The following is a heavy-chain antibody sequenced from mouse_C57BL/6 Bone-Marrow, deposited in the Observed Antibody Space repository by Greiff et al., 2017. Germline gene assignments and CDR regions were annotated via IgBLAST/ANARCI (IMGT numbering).Heavy chain of an antibody. V-gene: IGHV14-4*01. D-gene: IGHD2-10*01. CDR1: GFNIKDDY. CDR2: IDPENGDT. CDR3: TTSPTMPT. J-gene: IGHJ3*01. Sequence: VQLKQSGAELVRPGASVKLSCTASGFNIKDDYMHWVKQRPEQGLEWIGWIDPENGDTEYASKFQGKATITADTSSNTAYLQLSSLTSEDTAVYYCTTSPTMPTRGQGTLVTVSA.